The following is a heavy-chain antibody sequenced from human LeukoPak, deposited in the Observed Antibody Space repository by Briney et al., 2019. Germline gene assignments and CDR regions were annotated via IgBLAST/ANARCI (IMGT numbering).Heavy chain of an antibody. CDR2: IYYSGST. D-gene: IGHD1-1*01. J-gene: IGHJ3*02. V-gene: IGHV4-39*07. CDR3: VRLQPNTGEWAFDI. Sequence: SETLSLTCTVSGGSISSSSYHWGWIRQPPGKGLEWIGSIYYSGSTYYNPSLKSRVTISVDTSKNQFSLKLSSVTAADTAVYHCVRLQPNTGEWAFDIWGQGTMVSVSS. CDR1: GGSISSSSYH.